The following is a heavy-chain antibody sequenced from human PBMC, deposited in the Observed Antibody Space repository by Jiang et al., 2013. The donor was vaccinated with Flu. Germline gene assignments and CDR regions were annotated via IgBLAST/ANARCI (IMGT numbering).Heavy chain of an antibody. Sequence: VKPSETLSLTCTVSGGSISSYYWSWIRQPPGKGLEWIGYIYYSGSTNYNPSLKSRVTISVDTSKNQFSLKLSSVTAADTAVYYCARRARYYYDSSGYFDYWGQGTLVTVSS. J-gene: IGHJ4*02. CDR2: IYYSGST. CDR1: GGSISSYY. D-gene: IGHD3-22*01. V-gene: IGHV4-59*08. CDR3: ARRARYYYDSSGYFDY.